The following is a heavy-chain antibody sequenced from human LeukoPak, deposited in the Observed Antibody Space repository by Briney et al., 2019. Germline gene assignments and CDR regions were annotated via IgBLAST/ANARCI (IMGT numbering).Heavy chain of an antibody. CDR3: ARGYSINCSSTSCNHYLNWFDP. D-gene: IGHD2-2*01. CDR1: GSPFTSYD. J-gene: IGHJ5*02. Sequence: GASVKVSCKASGSPFTSYDINWVGQATGHGLEWMGWMNPNSGNTGYAQKFQGRVTMTTNTPISTAYMELSSLRSEDTAIYYCARGYSINCSSTSCNHYLNWFDPWGQGTLVTVSS. V-gene: IGHV1-8*01. CDR2: MNPNSGNT.